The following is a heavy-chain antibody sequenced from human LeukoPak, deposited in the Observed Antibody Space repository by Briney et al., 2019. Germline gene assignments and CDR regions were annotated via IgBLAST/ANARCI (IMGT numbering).Heavy chain of an antibody. CDR2: ISAYNGNT. CDR1: GYTFTSYG. D-gene: IGHD2-2*02. V-gene: IGHV1-18*01. Sequence: GASVKVSCKASGYTFTSYGISWVRQAPGQGLEWMGWISAYNGNTNYAQKLQGRVTMTTDTSTSTAYMERRSLRSDDTAVYYCARDGDCSSSSCYKGFSYYYYYGMDVWGQGTTVTVSS. CDR3: ARDGDCSSSSCYKGFSYYYYYGMDV. J-gene: IGHJ6*02.